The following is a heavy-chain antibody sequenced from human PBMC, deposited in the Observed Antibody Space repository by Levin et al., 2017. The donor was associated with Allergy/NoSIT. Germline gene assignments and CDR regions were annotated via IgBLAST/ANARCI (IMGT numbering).Heavy chain of an antibody. Sequence: PGGSLRLSCAIYGGSFRGYYWSWIRQPPGKGLEWIGEITHSGSTNYNPSLKSRVTISIDTSKNQFSLKLRSVTAADTAVYYCAKSGRHYCSNTSCDWLPSWFDPWGQGALVTVSS. CDR3: AKSGRHYCSNTSCDWLPSWFDP. J-gene: IGHJ5*02. V-gene: IGHV4-34*01. CDR1: GGSFRGYY. D-gene: IGHD2-2*01. CDR2: ITHSGST.